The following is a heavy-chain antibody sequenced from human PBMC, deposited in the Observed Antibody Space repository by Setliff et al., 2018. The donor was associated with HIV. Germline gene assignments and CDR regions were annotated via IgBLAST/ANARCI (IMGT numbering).Heavy chain of an antibody. Sequence: ETLSLTCNVSGASVSIYFWVWIRQPAGKTLEWIGHIYYNGRTLFNPALGTRLNMSVDTSENQFSLHLNSVTAADTAVYYCVRERRRSPLSYGLDVWGQGTTVTVSS. CDR2: IYYNGRT. CDR1: GASVSIYF. V-gene: IGHV4-59*06. CDR3: VRERRRSPLSYGLDV. J-gene: IGHJ6*02.